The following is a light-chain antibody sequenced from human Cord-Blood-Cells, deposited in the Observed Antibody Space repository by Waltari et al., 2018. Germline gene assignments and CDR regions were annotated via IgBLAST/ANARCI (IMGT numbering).Light chain of an antibody. CDR3: QQSYSTPIT. V-gene: IGKV1-39*01. CDR2: AAS. J-gene: IGKJ5*01. CDR1: QSISSY. Sequence: DIQMTQSPSSLSASVGDRVTITCRASQSISSYLNWYQQKPGKAPQLLVYAASSLQSGVPSRFSGSGSGTDFTLTISSLQPEDFATYYCQQSYSTPITCGQGTRLEIK.